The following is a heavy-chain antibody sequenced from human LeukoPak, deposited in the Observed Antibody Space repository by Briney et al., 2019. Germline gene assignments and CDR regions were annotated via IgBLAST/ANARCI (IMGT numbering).Heavy chain of an antibody. CDR3: ASDSGYSSGWYFDY. D-gene: IGHD6-19*01. J-gene: IGHJ4*02. Sequence: GALRLSCAASGIPLGWYWMRLVRQASGEGPGGVANIKEDGSEKYYVDSVKGRFTISRDNAKNSLYLQMNSLRAEDTAVYYCASDSGYSSGWYFDYWGQGTLVTVSS. V-gene: IGHV3-7*01. CDR1: GIPLGWYW. CDR2: IKEDGSEK.